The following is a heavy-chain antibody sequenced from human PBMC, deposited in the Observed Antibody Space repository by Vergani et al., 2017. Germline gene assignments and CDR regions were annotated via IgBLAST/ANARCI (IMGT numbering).Heavy chain of an antibody. CDR1: GFTFSSYA. Sequence: EVQLLESGGGLVQPGGSLRLSCAASGFTFSSYAVSWVRQAPGKGLEWVSAISGSGGSTYYADSVKGRFTISRDNSKNTLYLQMNSLRAEDTAVYYCAKDPVIVVVVAATWFDPWGQGTLVTVSS. D-gene: IGHD2-15*01. CDR3: AKDPVIVVVVAATWFDP. V-gene: IGHV3-23*01. J-gene: IGHJ5*02. CDR2: ISGSGGST.